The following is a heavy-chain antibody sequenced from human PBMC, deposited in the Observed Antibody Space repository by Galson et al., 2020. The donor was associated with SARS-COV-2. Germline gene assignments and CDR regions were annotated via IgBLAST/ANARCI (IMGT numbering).Heavy chain of an antibody. Sequence: GGSLRLSCAASGFTFSDHAMHWVRQAPGKGLEWVAQIFFDGSEKYYGDPVRGRFTISRDSPKNTVYLEMNNLRVDDTAVYYCARDGQSSRGWAFDYWGQGTLLTVSS. J-gene: IGHJ4*02. CDR2: IFFDGSEK. CDR1: GFTFSDHA. D-gene: IGHD6-19*01. CDR3: ARDGQSSRGWAFDY. V-gene: IGHV3-33*01.